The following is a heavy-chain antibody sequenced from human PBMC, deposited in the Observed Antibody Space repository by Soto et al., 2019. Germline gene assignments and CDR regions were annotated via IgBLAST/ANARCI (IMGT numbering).Heavy chain of an antibody. D-gene: IGHD1-26*01. CDR3: ARGQGGSWPPGPCDY. CDR1: GGSISSYY. J-gene: IGHJ4*02. Sequence: QVQLQESGPGLVKPSETLSLTCTVSGGSISSYYWSWIRQPPGKGLEWIGYIYYSGSTNYNPSLKSRVTISVDTSKNQFSLKLSSVTAADTAVYYCARGQGGSWPPGPCDYWGQGTLVTVSS. CDR2: IYYSGST. V-gene: IGHV4-59*01.